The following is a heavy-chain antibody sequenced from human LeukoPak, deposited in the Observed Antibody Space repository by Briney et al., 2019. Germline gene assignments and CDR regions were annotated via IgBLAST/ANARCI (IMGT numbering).Heavy chain of an antibody. V-gene: IGHV3-73*01. J-gene: IGHJ4*02. CDR3: TLVYYGSGSLDY. CDR1: GFTFSGSA. D-gene: IGHD3-10*01. Sequence: PGGSLRLSCAASGFTFSGSAMHWVRQASGKGLEWVGRIRSKASSYATAYAASVKGRFTISRDDSKNTAYLQMNSLKTEDTAVYYCTLVYYGSGSLDYWGQGTLVTVSS. CDR2: IRSKASSYAT.